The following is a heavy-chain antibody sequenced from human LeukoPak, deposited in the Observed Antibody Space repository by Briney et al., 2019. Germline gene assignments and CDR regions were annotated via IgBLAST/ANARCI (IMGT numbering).Heavy chain of an antibody. Sequence: SETLSLTCTVSGGSISSSSYYWGWIRQPPGKGLEWIGSIYYSGSTYYNPSLKSRVTISVDTSKNQFSLKLSSVTAADTAVYYCARSSLSSCTGIAGAGYFDYWGQGTLVTVSS. V-gene: IGHV4-39*01. CDR2: IYYSGST. J-gene: IGHJ4*02. D-gene: IGHD1-26*01. CDR1: GGSISSSSYY. CDR3: ARSSLSSCTGIAGAGYFDY.